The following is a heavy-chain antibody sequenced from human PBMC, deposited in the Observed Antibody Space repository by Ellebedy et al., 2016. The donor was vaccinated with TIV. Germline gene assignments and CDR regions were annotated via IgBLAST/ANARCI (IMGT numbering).Heavy chain of an antibody. D-gene: IGHD4-23*01. CDR2: IRRKAYGGTA. Sequence: GESLKISCTASGFTFGDSCMSWFRQAPGKGLEWVGFIRRKAYGGTAESAASVKGRFSISRDDSQSIASVQMNSLKTEDTAGDYCTRKKTTVVMFDYWGQGTLVTVS. V-gene: IGHV3-49*03. J-gene: IGHJ4*02. CDR3: TRKKTTVVMFDY. CDR1: GFTFGDSC.